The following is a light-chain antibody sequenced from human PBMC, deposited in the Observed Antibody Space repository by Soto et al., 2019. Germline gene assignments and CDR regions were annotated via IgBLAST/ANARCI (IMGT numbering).Light chain of an antibody. J-gene: IGLJ2*01. V-gene: IGLV1-51*02. Sequence: QSALTQPPSVSAAPGQKVTISCSGSSSNIGNNYVSWYQQLPGTAPKLLIYENNKRPSGIPDRFSGSKSGTSATLGITGLQTGDEADYYCGTWDSSLSAGQVVFGGGTKLTVL. CDR1: SSNIGNNY. CDR3: GTWDSSLSAGQVV. CDR2: ENN.